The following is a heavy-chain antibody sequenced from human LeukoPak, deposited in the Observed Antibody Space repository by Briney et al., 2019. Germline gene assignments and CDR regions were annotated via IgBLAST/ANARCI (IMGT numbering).Heavy chain of an antibody. J-gene: IGHJ4*02. CDR1: GGSISSYY. D-gene: IGHD4-23*01. CDR3: ARASDYGGNSDYFDY. CDR2: IYTSGST. V-gene: IGHV4-4*07. Sequence: SETLSLTCTVSGGSISSYYWSWIRQPAGKGLEWIGRIYTSGSTNYNPSLKSRVTMSVDTSKNQFSPKLSSVTAADTAVYYCARASDYGGNSDYFDYWGQGTLVTVSS.